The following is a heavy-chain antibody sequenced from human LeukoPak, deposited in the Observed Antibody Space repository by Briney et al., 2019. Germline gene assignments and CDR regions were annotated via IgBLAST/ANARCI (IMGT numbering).Heavy chain of an antibody. V-gene: IGHV3-33*01. D-gene: IGHD6-19*01. CDR2: IWYDGSKK. CDR1: GFTFSSYG. J-gene: IGHJ4*02. CDR3: ARDGSAWHPDY. Sequence: TGGSLRLSCAASGFTFSSYGMHWVRQAPGKGLEWVAVIWYDGSKKYYADSVKGRFTISRDDSKNTLYLQMNSLRAEDTAVYYCARDGSAWHPDYWGQGTLVTVSS.